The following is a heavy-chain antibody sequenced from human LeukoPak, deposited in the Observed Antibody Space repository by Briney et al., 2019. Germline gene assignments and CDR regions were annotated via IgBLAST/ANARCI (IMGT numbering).Heavy chain of an antibody. D-gene: IGHD3-10*01. Sequence: ASVKVSCKASGYTFTGYYMHWVRQAPGQGLEWMGWINPNSGGTNYAQKFQGRVTMTRDTSISTAYMELSRLRSDDTAVYYCARDITMVRGARGNWFDPWGQGTLVTVSS. CDR2: INPNSGGT. V-gene: IGHV1-2*02. CDR1: GYTFTGYY. CDR3: ARDITMVRGARGNWFDP. J-gene: IGHJ5*02.